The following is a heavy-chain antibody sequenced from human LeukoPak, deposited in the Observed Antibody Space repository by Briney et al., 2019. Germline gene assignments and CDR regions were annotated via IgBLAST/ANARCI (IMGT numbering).Heavy chain of an antibody. D-gene: IGHD3-3*01. V-gene: IGHV3-23*01. Sequence: PGGSLRLSCAASGFAFSTYSMTWVRQAPGKGLEWVSAISGSGGDTYYADSVKGRFTISRDNAKNTLYLQMNSLRAEDTAVYYCARVIGTIFGLDHDSDYWGQGTLVTVSS. CDR1: GFAFSTYS. CDR2: ISGSGGDT. J-gene: IGHJ4*02. CDR3: ARVIGTIFGLDHDSDY.